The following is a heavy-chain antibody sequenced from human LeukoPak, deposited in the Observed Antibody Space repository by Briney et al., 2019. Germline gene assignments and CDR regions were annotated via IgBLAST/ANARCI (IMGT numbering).Heavy chain of an antibody. V-gene: IGHV4-59*08. CDR3: ARHGRYSGYELAD. CDR1: GGSISHYY. D-gene: IGHD5-12*01. CDR2: IYYSGTT. Sequence: ETLSLTCTVSGGSISHYYWSWIRQPPGKGLEWIGYIYYSGTTNYNPSLKSRVTISVDTSKNQISLKLTSVTAADTAVYYCARHGRYSGYELADWGQGTLVTVSS. J-gene: IGHJ4*02.